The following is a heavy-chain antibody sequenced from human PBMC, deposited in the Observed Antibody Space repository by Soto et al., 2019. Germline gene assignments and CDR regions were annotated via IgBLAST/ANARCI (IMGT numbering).Heavy chain of an antibody. CDR1: GGSISSGGYS. Sequence: QLQLQESGSGLVKPSQTLSLTCAVSGGSISSGGYSWSWIRQPPGKGLAWIGYIYHSGSTYYSPSHMSRGTISVDRSKNQFSLKLSSVTAADTAVYYGARAYHDTDSYYFAYWGQGTLVTVSS. CDR2: IYHSGST. D-gene: IGHD2-21*01. V-gene: IGHV4-30-2*01. J-gene: IGHJ4*02. CDR3: ARAYHDTDSYYFAY.